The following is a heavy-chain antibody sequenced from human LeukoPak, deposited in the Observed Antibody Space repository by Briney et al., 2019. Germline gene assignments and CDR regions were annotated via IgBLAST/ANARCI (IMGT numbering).Heavy chain of an antibody. Sequence: ASVKVSCKASGYTFTSYGISWVRQAPGQGLEWMGWISAYNGNTNCAQKLQGRVTMTTDTSTSTAYMELRSLRSDDTAVYYCARDPGNYDFWSGHHLDIWGQGTMVTVSS. D-gene: IGHD3-3*01. CDR1: GYTFTSYG. CDR3: ARDPGNYDFWSGHHLDI. J-gene: IGHJ3*02. V-gene: IGHV1-18*01. CDR2: ISAYNGNT.